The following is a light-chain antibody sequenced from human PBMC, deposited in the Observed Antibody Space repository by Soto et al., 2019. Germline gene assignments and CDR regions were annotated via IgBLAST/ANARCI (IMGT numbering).Light chain of an antibody. Sequence: AIQMPQSPSSLSASVGDRVTITCRASQGIKNDVGWYQQKPGKVPKLLIYAASSLQSGVPPRFSGSGSGTDFTLTISSLQPEDFATYYCLQDYNYPYNFGQGTKVDIK. CDR2: AAS. CDR1: QGIKND. CDR3: LQDYNYPYN. V-gene: IGKV1-6*01. J-gene: IGKJ2*01.